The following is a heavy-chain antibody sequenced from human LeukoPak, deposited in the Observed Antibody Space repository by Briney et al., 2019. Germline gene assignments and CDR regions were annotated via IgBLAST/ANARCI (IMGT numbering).Heavy chain of an antibody. V-gene: IGHV3-30-3*01. J-gene: IGHJ4*02. CDR2: ISYDGNNQ. D-gene: IGHD6-6*01. CDR1: GFTFSSYA. CDR3: ARAALYSSSFYSGLPTH. Sequence: GGCLRLSCAASGFTFSSYAMHWVRQAPGKGLEWMTVISYDGNNQYYADSVKGRFTISRDNSKNTVYLQMNSLRAEDTAVYYCARAALYSSSFYSGLPTHWGQGTLVTVSS.